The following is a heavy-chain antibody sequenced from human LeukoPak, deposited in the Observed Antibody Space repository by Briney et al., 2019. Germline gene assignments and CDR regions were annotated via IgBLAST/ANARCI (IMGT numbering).Heavy chain of an antibody. V-gene: IGHV4-59*08. CDR2: ISYSGST. CDR3: ARHREYTYGYVDY. D-gene: IGHD5-18*01. J-gene: IGHJ4*02. CDR1: GGSIRSYY. Sequence: SETLSLTCSVSGGSIRSYYWSWIRQPPGKGLEWIGYISYSGSTNYNPSLKSRVTISVDTSKNQFSLKLSSVTAADTAVYYCARHREYTYGYVDYWGQGTLVTVSS.